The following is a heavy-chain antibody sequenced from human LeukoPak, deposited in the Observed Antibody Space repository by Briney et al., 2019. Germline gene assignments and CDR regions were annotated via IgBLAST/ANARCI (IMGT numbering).Heavy chain of an antibody. Sequence: PGGSLRLSCAASGFTFSSYSMNWVRQAPGKGLEWVSSISSGSSYIYYADSVKGRFTISRDNAKNSLYLQMNSLRAEDTAVYYCASGGSYYGYFDYWGQGTLVTVSS. D-gene: IGHD1-26*01. CDR3: ASGGSYYGYFDY. V-gene: IGHV3-21*01. CDR1: GFTFSSYS. J-gene: IGHJ4*02. CDR2: ISSGSSYI.